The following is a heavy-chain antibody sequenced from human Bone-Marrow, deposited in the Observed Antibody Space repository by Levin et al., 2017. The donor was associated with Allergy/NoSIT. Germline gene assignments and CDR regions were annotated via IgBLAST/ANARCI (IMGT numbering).Heavy chain of an antibody. Sequence: ESLKISCTVSGGSISTSGFYWGWVRQPPGKGLEWIGSISHSGSAYYNPSLTSRVTSSIDASENQFSLKLTSVTAADTAVYYCARQNLLGFGDADPDAFDIWGQGTMVTVSS. D-gene: IGHD3-10*01. CDR1: GGSISTSGFY. CDR2: ISHSGSA. CDR3: ARQNLLGFGDADPDAFDI. J-gene: IGHJ3*02. V-gene: IGHV4-39*01.